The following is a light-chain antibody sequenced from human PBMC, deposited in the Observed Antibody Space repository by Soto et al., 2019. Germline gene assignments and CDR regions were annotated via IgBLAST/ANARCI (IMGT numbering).Light chain of an antibody. CDR3: QQRTNWPPT. J-gene: IGKJ4*01. V-gene: IGKV3-11*01. CDR2: SAS. Sequence: EILLTQPPATQSLSPGERATLSCRASQNVRNDLVWYLQKPGQAPRLLISSASTRATGIPARFSGSGSGTDFTLTISSLEPEDFAVYYCQQRTNWPPTFGGGTKVEFK. CDR1: QNVRND.